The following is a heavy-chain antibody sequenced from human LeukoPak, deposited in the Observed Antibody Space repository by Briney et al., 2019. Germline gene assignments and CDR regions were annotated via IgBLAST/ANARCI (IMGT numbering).Heavy chain of an antibody. D-gene: IGHD6-13*01. CDR3: VKHVGSRWSNNRFDP. CDR1: GLTFNSYA. Sequence: GGSLRLSCAASGLTFNSYAMSWVRQAPGKGLEWVSAVSRFGGTTYYADSAKGRFTISRDHSKNTVYLQMNSLRVDDTALYYCVKHVGSRWSNNRFDPWGQGTLVTVS. CDR2: VSRFGGTT. J-gene: IGHJ5*02. V-gene: IGHV3-23*01.